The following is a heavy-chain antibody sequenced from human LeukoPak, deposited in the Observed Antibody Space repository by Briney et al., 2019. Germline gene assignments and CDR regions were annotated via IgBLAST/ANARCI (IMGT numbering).Heavy chain of an antibody. V-gene: IGHV5-51*01. CDR2: IYPGYSDI. D-gene: IGHD7-27*01. J-gene: IGHJ4*02. CDR1: GYRFNIYW. CDR3: VRRTTGEYYFDY. Sequence: GESLKISCKVSGYRFNIYWIGWVRQMSGRGPEWMGIIYPGYSDIRYSPSFQGQVNISADKSISTAYLQWNSLKASDTAMYYCVRRTTGEYYFDYWGQGTLVTVSS.